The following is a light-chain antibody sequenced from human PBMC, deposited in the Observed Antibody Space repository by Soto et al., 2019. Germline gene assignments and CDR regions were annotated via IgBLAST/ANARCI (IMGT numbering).Light chain of an antibody. V-gene: IGLV1-47*01. J-gene: IGLJ2*01. CDR3: AAWDDSLSGVV. CDR1: SSNIGSNS. CDR2: SNS. Sequence: QSVLTQPPSASGTPGQRVTISCSGSSSNIGSNSVHWYQQLPGTAPKLLIYSNSQRPSGVPERISGSKSGTSASLANSGLRSEDEADYYCAAWDDSLSGVVFGGGTKLTVL.